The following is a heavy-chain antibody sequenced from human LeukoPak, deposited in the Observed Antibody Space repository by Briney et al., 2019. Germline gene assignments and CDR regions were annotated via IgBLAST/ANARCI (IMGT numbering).Heavy chain of an antibody. CDR1: GFTLNTSS. V-gene: IGHV3-48*04. D-gene: IGHD1-1*01. CDR2: IHKSTNPI. CDR3: ADNLSR. J-gene: IGHJ4*02. Sequence: PGGSLRLSCAASGFTLNTSSMNWVRQAPGKGLEWISYIHKSTNPIYYADSVKGRFTISRDSAKNSLYLQMNSLRAEDTAMYYCADNLSRWGQGTLVTVSS.